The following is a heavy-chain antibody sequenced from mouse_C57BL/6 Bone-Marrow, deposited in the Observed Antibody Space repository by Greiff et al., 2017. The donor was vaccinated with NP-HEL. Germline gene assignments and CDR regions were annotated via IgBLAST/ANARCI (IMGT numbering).Heavy chain of an antibody. CDR2: IRLKSDNYAT. CDR3: TGDGYYMDAMDY. V-gene: IGHV6-3*01. Sequence: EVKLMESGGGLVQPGGSMKLSCVASGFTFSNYWMNWVRQSPEKGLEWVAQIRLKSDNYATHYAESVKGRFTISRDDSKSSVYLQMNNLRAEDTGIYYCTGDGYYMDAMDYWGQGTSVTVSS. D-gene: IGHD2-3*01. CDR1: GFTFSNYW. J-gene: IGHJ4*01.